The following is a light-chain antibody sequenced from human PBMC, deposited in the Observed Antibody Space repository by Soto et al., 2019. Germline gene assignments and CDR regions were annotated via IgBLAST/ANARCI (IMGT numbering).Light chain of an antibody. CDR2: AVS. Sequence: QSALTQPASVSGSPGQSITISCTGTSRDVGLYNLVSWYQQLPGKAPKLIIYAVSERPSGISDRFSGSKSGNTASLTISGLQDGDEADYYCCSYVGSRILMFGGGTKLTVL. CDR1: SRDVGLYNL. V-gene: IGLV2-23*02. J-gene: IGLJ3*02. CDR3: CSYVGSRILM.